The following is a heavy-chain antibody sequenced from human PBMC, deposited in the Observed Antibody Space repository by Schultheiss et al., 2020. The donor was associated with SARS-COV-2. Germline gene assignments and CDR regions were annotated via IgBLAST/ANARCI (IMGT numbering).Heavy chain of an antibody. CDR3: ARAPWIQLWPLGY. CDR1: GFTFSSYA. V-gene: IGHV3-23*01. Sequence: GGSLRLSCAASGFTFSSYAMSWVRQAPGKGLEWVSAISGSGGSTYYADSVKGRFTISRDNSKNTLYLQMNSLRDEDTAVYYCARAPWIQLWPLGYWGQGTLVTVSS. CDR2: ISGSGGST. D-gene: IGHD5-18*01. J-gene: IGHJ4*02.